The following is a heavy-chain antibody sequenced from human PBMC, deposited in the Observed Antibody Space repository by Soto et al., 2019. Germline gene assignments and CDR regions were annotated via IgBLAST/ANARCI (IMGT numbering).Heavy chain of an antibody. J-gene: IGHJ6*02. V-gene: IGHV4-39*01. D-gene: IGHD3-9*01. Sequence: PSETLSLTCTVSGGSISSYYWSWIRQPPGKGLEWIGSIYYSGSTYYNPSLKSRVTISVDTSKNQFSLKLSSVTAADTAVYYCARHSPPMYDILTGTTLDPYYGMDVWGQGTTVTVSS. CDR1: GGSISSYY. CDR2: IYYSGST. CDR3: ARHSPPMYDILTGTTLDPYYGMDV.